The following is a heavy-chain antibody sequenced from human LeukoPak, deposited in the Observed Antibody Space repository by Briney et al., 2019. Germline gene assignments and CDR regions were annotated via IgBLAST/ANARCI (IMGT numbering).Heavy chain of an antibody. Sequence: ASVKVSCEASGYTFTSYYMHWVRQAPGQGLEWMGIINPSGGSTSYAQKFQGRVTMTRDTSTNTLYMELSSLRSEDTAVYYCARVIVGARYFDYWGQGTLVTVSS. CDR2: INPSGGST. CDR1: GYTFTSYY. V-gene: IGHV1-46*01. D-gene: IGHD1-26*01. J-gene: IGHJ4*02. CDR3: ARVIVGARYFDY.